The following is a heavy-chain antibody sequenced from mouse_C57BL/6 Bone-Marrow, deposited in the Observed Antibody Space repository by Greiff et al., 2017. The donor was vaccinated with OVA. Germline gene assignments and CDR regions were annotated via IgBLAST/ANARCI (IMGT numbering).Heavy chain of an antibody. CDR1: GYTFTDYY. V-gene: IGHV1-19*01. CDR2: INPYNGGT. Sequence: EVKLMESGPVLVKPGASVKMSCKASGYTFTDYYMNWVKQSHGKSLEWIGVINPYNGGTSYNQKFKGKATLTVDKSSSTAYMELNSLTSEDSAVYYCAREGTAFAYWGQGTLVTVSA. J-gene: IGHJ3*01. D-gene: IGHD1-2*01. CDR3: AREGTAFAY.